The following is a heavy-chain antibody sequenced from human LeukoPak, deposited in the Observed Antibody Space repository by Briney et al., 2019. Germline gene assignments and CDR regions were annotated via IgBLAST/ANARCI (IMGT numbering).Heavy chain of an antibody. V-gene: IGHV4-59*01. Sequence: SETLSLTCTVSGGSISSYYWSWIRQPPGKGLEWIGYIYYSGSTNYNPSLKSRVTISVDTSKNQFSLKLSSVTAADTAVYYCARGQSYSIRGHIFDYWGQGTLVTVSS. D-gene: IGHD3-3*02. CDR1: GGSISSYY. CDR3: ARGQSYSIRGHIFDY. CDR2: IYYSGST. J-gene: IGHJ4*02.